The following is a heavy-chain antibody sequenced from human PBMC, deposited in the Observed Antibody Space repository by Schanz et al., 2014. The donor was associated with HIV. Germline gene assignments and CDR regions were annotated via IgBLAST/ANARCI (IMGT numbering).Heavy chain of an antibody. CDR1: GFAFSNYA. V-gene: IGHV3-23*04. Sequence: VHLGQSGGGVVQPGRSLRLSCAASGFAFSNYAMSWVRQAPGKGLEWVSSITESGGRTYYADSVNGRFTISRDNSKNTLYLQMTALRTEDTAIYYCAKPEYDSSGNSQTHFDYWGQGTLVSVSS. CDR2: ITESGGRT. J-gene: IGHJ4*02. D-gene: IGHD3-22*01. CDR3: AKPEYDSSGNSQTHFDY.